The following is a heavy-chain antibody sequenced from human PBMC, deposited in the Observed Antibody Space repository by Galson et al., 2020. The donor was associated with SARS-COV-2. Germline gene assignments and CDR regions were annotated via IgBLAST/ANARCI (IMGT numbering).Heavy chain of an antibody. J-gene: IGHJ4*02. CDR2: ILPIFGST. CDR3: ARERPNSSVIDY. Sequence: SVKVSCKASGGSLNSYHVSWVRQAPGQGLEWMGAILPIFGSTNYAQNFQGRVTITADKSTSTIYMELTSLRSQDTAVYYCARERPNSSVIDYWGQGTLVNVSS. D-gene: IGHD6-6*01. CDR1: GGSLNSYH. V-gene: IGHV1-69*06.